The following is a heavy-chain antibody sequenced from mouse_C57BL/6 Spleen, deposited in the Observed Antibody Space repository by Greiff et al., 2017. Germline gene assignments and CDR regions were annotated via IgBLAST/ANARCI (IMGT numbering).Heavy chain of an antibody. J-gene: IGHJ1*03. CDR3: ARQGYYGYDNWYFDV. Sequence: QVQLQQPGAELVMPGASVKLSCKASGYTFTSYWMHWVKQRPGQGLEWIGEIDPSDSYTNYNQKFKGKSTLTVDKSSSTAYMQLSSLTSEDSAVYYCARQGYYGYDNWYFDVWGTGTTVTVSS. V-gene: IGHV1-69*01. CDR2: IDPSDSYT. D-gene: IGHD2-2*01. CDR1: GYTFTSYW.